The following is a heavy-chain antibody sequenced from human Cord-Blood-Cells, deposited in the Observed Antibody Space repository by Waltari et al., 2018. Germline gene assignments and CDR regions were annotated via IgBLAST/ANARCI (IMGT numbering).Heavy chain of an antibody. CDR2: IYHSVST. D-gene: IGHD1-1*01. Sequence: QVQLQESGPGLVKPSETLSLTCAVSGYSISSGYYWGWIRQPPGKGLEWFGSIYHSVSTYDNPSVKSRVTISVDTSKNQFSLKLSSVTAADTALYYCARENWNDAFDIWGQGTMVTVSS. CDR3: ARENWNDAFDI. CDR1: GYSISSGYY. J-gene: IGHJ3*02. V-gene: IGHV4-38-2*02.